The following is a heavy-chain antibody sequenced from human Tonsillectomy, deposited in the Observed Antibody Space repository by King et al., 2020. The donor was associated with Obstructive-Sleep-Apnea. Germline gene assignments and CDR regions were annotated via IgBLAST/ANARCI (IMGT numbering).Heavy chain of an antibody. Sequence: TLKESGPTLVKPTQTLTLTCTFSGFSFSTTGVGVGWIRQPPGKALEWLALIYWDDDSRYSPSLKSRLIVTKDTSKNQVVLTMTIMDPVDTAIYYCAVRLVSSAFDVWGQGTMVTVSS. CDR1: GFSFSTTGVG. V-gene: IGHV2-5*02. CDR3: AVRLVSSAFDV. J-gene: IGHJ3*01. D-gene: IGHD3-22*01. CDR2: IYWDDDS.